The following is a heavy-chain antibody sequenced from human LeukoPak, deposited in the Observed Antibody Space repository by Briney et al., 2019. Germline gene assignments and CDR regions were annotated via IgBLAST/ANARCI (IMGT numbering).Heavy chain of an antibody. CDR1: GYTFTSYA. J-gene: IGHJ4*02. V-gene: IGHV7-4-1*02. D-gene: IGHD3-3*01. CDR2: INPNTGNP. Sequence: ASVKVSCKASGYTFTSYAMNWVRQAPGQGLEWMGWINPNTGNPTYAQGFTGRFVFSLDTSVSTAYLQISSLKAEDTAVYYCARLGYDFWSGYQYYFDYWGQGTLVSVSS. CDR3: ARLGYDFWSGYQYYFDY.